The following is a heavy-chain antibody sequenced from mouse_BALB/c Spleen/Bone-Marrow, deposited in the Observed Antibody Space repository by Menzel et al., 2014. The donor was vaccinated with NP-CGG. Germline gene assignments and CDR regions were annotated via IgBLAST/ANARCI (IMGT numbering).Heavy chain of an antibody. Sequence: QVQLKESGAELAKPGASVKMSCKASGYTFTIYWMHWVKQRPGQGLEWIGYINPSTGYTEYNQKFKDKATLTGDKSSSTAYMQLSSLTSEDSAVYYCARYGGRSYDGFAYWGQGTLVTVSA. CDR3: ARYGGRSYDGFAY. V-gene: IGHV1-7*01. CDR2: INPSTGYT. D-gene: IGHD2-12*01. CDR1: GYTFTIYW. J-gene: IGHJ3*01.